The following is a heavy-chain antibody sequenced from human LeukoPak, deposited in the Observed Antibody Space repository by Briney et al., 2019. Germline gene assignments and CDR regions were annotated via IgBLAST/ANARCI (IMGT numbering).Heavy chain of an antibody. J-gene: IGHJ4*02. CDR2: INPNSGGT. CDR1: GYTFTGYY. Sequence: GASVKVSCKASGYTFTGYYIHWVRQAPGQGLEWMGWINPNSGGTNYAQKFQGWITMTRDTSISTAYMELSRLRSDDTAVYYCAREMGSGSYFMSLDYWGQGTLVTVSS. CDR3: AREMGSGSYFMSLDY. V-gene: IGHV1-2*04. D-gene: IGHD3-10*01.